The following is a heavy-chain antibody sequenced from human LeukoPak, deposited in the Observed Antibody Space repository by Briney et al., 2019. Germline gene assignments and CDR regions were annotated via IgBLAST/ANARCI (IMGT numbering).Heavy chain of an antibody. CDR1: GYTFTGYY. V-gene: IGHV1-2*06. D-gene: IGHD4-17*01. CDR3: ARGTVTMSD. Sequence: ASVKVSCKASGYTFTGYYMHWVRQAPGQGLEWMGRINPNSGGTNYAQKFQGRVTMSRDTSFRAAYMELSRLRSDDTAVYYCARGTVTMSDWGQGTLVTVSS. J-gene: IGHJ4*02. CDR2: INPNSGGT.